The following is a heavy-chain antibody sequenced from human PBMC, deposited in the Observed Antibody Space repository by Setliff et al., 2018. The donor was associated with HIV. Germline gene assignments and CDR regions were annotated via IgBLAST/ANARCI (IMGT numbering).Heavy chain of an antibody. CDR1: GGTFSNYA. CDR2: IIPLLGAA. CDR3: ARDYPYYESSGYNYLEAFDI. V-gene: IGHV1-69*13. D-gene: IGHD3-22*01. Sequence: SVKVSCKASGGTFSNYAISWVRQAPGQGLEWMGGIIPLLGAANYAQKFQGRVTITADESTSTAYMELSSLRSEDTAVYNCARDYPYYESSGYNYLEAFDIWGQGTMGTVS. J-gene: IGHJ3*02.